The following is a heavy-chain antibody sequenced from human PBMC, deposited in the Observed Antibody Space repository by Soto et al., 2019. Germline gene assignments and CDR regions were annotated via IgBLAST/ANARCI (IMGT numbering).Heavy chain of an antibody. CDR3: AILRYYDFWSGYSQFTRYYGMDV. Sequence: PGESLKISCKGSGYSFTSYWISWVRQMPGKGLEWMGRIDPSDSYTNYSPSFQGHVTISADKSISTAYLQWSSLKASDTAMYYCAILRYYDFWSGYSQFTRYYGMDVWGQGTTVTVSS. J-gene: IGHJ6*02. D-gene: IGHD3-3*01. CDR2: IDPSDSYT. CDR1: GYSFTSYW. V-gene: IGHV5-10-1*01.